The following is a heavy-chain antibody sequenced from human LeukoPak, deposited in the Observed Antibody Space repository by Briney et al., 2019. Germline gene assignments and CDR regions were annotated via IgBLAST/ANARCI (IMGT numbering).Heavy chain of an antibody. CDR2: ISYSTYT. CDR3: ASDDY. CDR1: GFTFSSYS. V-gene: IGHV3-21*01. Sequence: PGGSLRLSCAASGFTFSSYSMNWVRQAPGKGLEWVSSISYSTYTYYADSVKGRFTISRDNAKNSLYLQMDSLRVEDTAVYYCASDDYWGQGTLVTVSS. J-gene: IGHJ4*02.